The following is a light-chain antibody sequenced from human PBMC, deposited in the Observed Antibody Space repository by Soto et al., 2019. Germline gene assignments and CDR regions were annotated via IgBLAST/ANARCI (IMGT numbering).Light chain of an antibody. CDR3: MQSLQTPRT. CDR1: QSLLHSDGYYY. Sequence: DIVMTQSPLSLPVTPGEPASISCRSSQSLLHSDGYYYLDWYLQKPGQSPQLLIYLGSNRASGVPDRFSGSGSDTDFTLTISGVEAEDVGVYYCMQSLQTPRTFGQGTRVEIK. V-gene: IGKV2-28*01. J-gene: IGKJ1*01. CDR2: LGS.